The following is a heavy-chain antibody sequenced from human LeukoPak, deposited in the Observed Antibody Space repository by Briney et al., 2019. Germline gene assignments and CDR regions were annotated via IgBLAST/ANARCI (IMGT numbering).Heavy chain of an antibody. J-gene: IGHJ5*02. Sequence: SQTLSLTCTVSGGSISSGSYYWGWLRQPAGTGLEWIGRINTSGSTNYNPSLKSRFTISVDTSKNQLSLKLSSVTAADTAVYYCARGPIVLMVYAIPADWFDPWGQGTLVTVSS. CDR3: ARGPIVLMVYAIPADWFDP. V-gene: IGHV4-61*02. D-gene: IGHD2-8*01. CDR2: INTSGST. CDR1: GGSISSGSYY.